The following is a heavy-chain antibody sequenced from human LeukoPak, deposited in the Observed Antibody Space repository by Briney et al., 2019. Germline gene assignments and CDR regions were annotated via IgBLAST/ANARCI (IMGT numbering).Heavy chain of an antibody. D-gene: IGHD3-10*01. CDR2: IYYSGST. CDR3: ARSVWFGELFAWFDP. J-gene: IGHJ5*02. Sequence: SETLSLTCTVSGGSISSSSYYWGWIRQPPGKGLEWIGSIYYSGSTYYNPSLKSRVTISVDTSKNQFSLKLSSVTAADTAVYYCARSVWFGELFAWFDPWGQGTLVTVSS. V-gene: IGHV4-39*07. CDR1: GGSISSSSYY.